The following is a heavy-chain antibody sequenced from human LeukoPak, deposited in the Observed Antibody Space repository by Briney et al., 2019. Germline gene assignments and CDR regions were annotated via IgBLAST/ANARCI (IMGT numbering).Heavy chain of an antibody. CDR3: ARSPYCSGGSCYRFDY. V-gene: IGHV4-61*02. J-gene: IGHJ4*02. D-gene: IGHD2-15*01. CDR2: IYTSGST. CDR1: GGSISSGSYY. Sequence: SETLSLTCTVSGGSISSGSYYWSWIRQPAGKGLEWIGRIYTSGSTNYNPSLKSRVTISVDTSKNQFSLKLSSVTAADTAVYYCARSPYCSGGSCYRFDYWGQGTLVTVSS.